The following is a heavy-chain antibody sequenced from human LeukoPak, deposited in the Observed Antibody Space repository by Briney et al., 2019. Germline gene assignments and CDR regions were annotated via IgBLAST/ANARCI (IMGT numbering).Heavy chain of an antibody. V-gene: IGHV1-69*13. CDR3: ARGGDDCSGGSCYSDAFDI. J-gene: IGHJ3*02. Sequence: SVKVSCKASGYTFTGYYMHWVRQAPGQGLEWMGGIIPIFGTANYAQKFQGRVTITADESTSTAYMELSSLRSEDTAVYYCARGGDDCSGGSCYSDAFDIWGQGTMVTVSS. CDR2: IIPIFGTA. D-gene: IGHD2-15*01. CDR1: GYTFTGYY.